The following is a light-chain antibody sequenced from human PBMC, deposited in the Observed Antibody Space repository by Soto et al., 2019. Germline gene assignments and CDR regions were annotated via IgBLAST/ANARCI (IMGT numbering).Light chain of an antibody. V-gene: IGKV3-11*01. CDR2: DAS. CDR1: QSISSY. Sequence: EIVLTQSPATLSLSPGERATLSCRASQSISSYLAWYQQTPDQAPRLLIYDASNRATGIPARFSGSGSGTDFTLTISSLEPEDFAVDYCHQRSTWPFTFGTGTKVDI. CDR3: HQRSTWPFT. J-gene: IGKJ3*01.